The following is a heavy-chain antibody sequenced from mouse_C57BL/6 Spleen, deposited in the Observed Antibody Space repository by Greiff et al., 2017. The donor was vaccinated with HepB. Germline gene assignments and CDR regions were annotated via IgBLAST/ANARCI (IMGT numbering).Heavy chain of an antibody. J-gene: IGHJ3*01. D-gene: IGHD3-2*02. Sequence: EVKLQQSGPELVKPGASVKISCKASGYTFTDYYMNWVKQSHGKSLEWIGDINPNNGGTSYNQKFKGKATLTVDKSSSTAYMELRSLTSEDSAVYYCARSQTAQSFAYWGQGTLVTVSA. V-gene: IGHV1-26*01. CDR2: INPNNGGT. CDR3: ARSQTAQSFAY. CDR1: GYTFTDYY.